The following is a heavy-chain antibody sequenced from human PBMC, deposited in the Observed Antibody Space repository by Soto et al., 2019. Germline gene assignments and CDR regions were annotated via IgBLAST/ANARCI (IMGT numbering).Heavy chain of an antibody. V-gene: IGHV4-30-2*01. D-gene: IGHD2-15*01. CDR1: GDSMSRGGHS. J-gene: IGHJ4*02. CDR2: IHPGASP. Sequence: SETLSFTGAVLGDSMSRGGHSWIWIRQPPGKGLECIGHIHPGASPQYNQSLKSRVTISVDTSQNLYSLSLSSVTAADTAVYYCERAGYIGIDYSRQVNRVP. CDR3: ERAGYIGIDY.